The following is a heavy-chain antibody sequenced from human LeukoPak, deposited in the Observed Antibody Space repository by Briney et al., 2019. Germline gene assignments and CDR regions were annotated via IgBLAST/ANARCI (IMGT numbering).Heavy chain of an antibody. CDR3: ARLKQGEGIGAFDI. Sequence: GASVKVSCKASGYTFTGYYMHWVRQAPGQGLEWMGGIIPIFGTANYAQKFQGRVTITADKSTSTAYMELSSLRSEDTAVYYCARLKQGEGIGAFDIWGQGTMVTVSS. J-gene: IGHJ3*02. V-gene: IGHV1-69*06. D-gene: IGHD3-16*01. CDR1: GYTFTGYY. CDR2: IIPIFGTA.